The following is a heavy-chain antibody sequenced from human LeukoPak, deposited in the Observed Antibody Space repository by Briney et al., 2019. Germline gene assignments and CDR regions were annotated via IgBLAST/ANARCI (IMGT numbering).Heavy chain of an antibody. J-gene: IGHJ4*02. V-gene: IGHV3-7*01. Sequence: GGSLRLSCAASGFTFSSYWMSWVRQAPGKGLEWVANIKRDGSEKYYVDSVKGRFTISRDNAKNSLYLQMNSLRAEDTAVYYCARLKRGYSGYDFDYWGQGTLVTVSS. D-gene: IGHD5-12*01. CDR2: IKRDGSEK. CDR1: GFTFSSYW. CDR3: ARLKRGYSGYDFDY.